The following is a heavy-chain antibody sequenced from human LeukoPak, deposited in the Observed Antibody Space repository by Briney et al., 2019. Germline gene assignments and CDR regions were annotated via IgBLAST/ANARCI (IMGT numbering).Heavy chain of an antibody. CDR2: IWYDGSNK. D-gene: IGHD1-26*01. CDR3: ARVPSSSWEDYGMDV. CDR1: GFTFSSYG. V-gene: IGHV3-33*01. Sequence: GGSLRLSCAASGFTFSSYGMHWVRQAPGKGLEWVAVIWYDGSNKYYADSVKGRFTISRDNSKNTLYLQMNSLRAEDTAVYYCARVPSSSWEDYGMDVWGQGTTVTVSS. J-gene: IGHJ6*02.